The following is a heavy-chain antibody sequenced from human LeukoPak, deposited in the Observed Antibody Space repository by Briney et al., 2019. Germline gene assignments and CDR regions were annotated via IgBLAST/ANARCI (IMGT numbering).Heavy chain of an antibody. V-gene: IGHV3-48*01. J-gene: IGHJ4*02. CDR2: ISSGSTTI. CDR1: GFTFSSYS. D-gene: IGHD6-19*01. Sequence: PGGSLRLSCATSGFTFSSYSMNWVRQAPGKGLEWISYISSGSTTIYYADSVKGRFTISRDNAKNSVYLQMNSLRAEDTAVYYCARDVEQWLVRVYYFDYWGQGTLVTVSS. CDR3: ARDVEQWLVRVYYFDY.